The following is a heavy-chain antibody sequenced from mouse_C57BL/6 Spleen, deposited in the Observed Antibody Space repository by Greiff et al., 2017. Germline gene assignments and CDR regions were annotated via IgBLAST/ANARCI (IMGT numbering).Heavy chain of an antibody. V-gene: IGHV1-19*01. Sequence: EVQLQESGPVLVKPGASVKMSCKASGYTFTDYYMNWVKQSHGKSLEWIGVINPYNGGTSYNQKFKGKATLTVDKSSSTAYMELNSLTSEDSAVYYCARGDYDYDEGSYYYAMDYWGQGTSVTVSS. J-gene: IGHJ4*01. D-gene: IGHD2-4*01. CDR1: GYTFTDYY. CDR3: ARGDYDYDEGSYYYAMDY. CDR2: INPYNGGT.